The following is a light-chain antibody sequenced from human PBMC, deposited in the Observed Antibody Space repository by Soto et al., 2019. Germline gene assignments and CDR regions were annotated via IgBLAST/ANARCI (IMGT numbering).Light chain of an antibody. CDR3: QQRKSYPIT. CDR1: QDINTY. Sequence: DIQLTQSPSFLSASVGDRVTITCRASQDINTYLAWYQQKPVKAPKLLIFAASTLQNGVPSRFRGSGSGTEFTVTITSLQPEDFATYYCQQRKSYPITFGQGTRLEIK. CDR2: AAS. V-gene: IGKV1-9*01. J-gene: IGKJ5*01.